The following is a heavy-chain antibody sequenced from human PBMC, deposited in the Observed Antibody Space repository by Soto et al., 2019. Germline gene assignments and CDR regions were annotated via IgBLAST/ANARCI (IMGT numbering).Heavy chain of an antibody. CDR1: GYDFTSYG. D-gene: IGHD2-21*01. Sequence: QGQLLQSGDEVKKPGASVRVSCRASGYDFTSYGISWVRQAPGQGLEWVSWISAYNGKGDTAQKFQGRVTMTLDTSTDTAHMELGDLTSADTAVYYCARGRIVASIHDAFEIWGQGTMVAVSS. CDR3: ARGRIVASIHDAFEI. J-gene: IGHJ3*02. V-gene: IGHV1-18*01. CDR2: ISAYNGKG.